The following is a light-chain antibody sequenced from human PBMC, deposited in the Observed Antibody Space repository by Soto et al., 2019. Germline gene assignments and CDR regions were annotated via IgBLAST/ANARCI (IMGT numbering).Light chain of an antibody. V-gene: IGLV2-14*01. CDR2: EVT. J-gene: IGLJ2*01. Sequence: QSALTQPASVSGSPGQSITISCTGTSSDVGGYNYVSWYQQHPGKAPKLMIYEVTNRPSGVVTRFSGSKSGNTASLTISWLQAEDEADYYCSSYTSSSTVVFGGGTKLTVL. CDR3: SSYTSSSTVV. CDR1: SSDVGGYNY.